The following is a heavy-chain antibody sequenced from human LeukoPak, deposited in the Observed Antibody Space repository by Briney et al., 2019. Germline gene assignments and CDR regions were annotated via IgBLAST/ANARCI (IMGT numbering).Heavy chain of an antibody. J-gene: IGHJ4*02. CDR2: INPNSGGT. CDR1: GYTFTGYF. D-gene: IGHD2-2*01. CDR3: ASSIAYCSSTSCYFN. V-gene: IGHV1-2*02. Sequence: ASVNVSCKASGYTFTGYFMHWVRQAPGQGLEWMGWINPNSGGTNYAQKFQGRVTMTRDTSISTAYMELSRLRSDDTAVYYCASSIAYCSSTSCYFNWGQGTLVTVSS.